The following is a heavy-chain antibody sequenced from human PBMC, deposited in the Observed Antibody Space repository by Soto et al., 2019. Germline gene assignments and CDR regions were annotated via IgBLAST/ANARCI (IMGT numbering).Heavy chain of an antibody. V-gene: IGHV3-23*01. CDR3: AKDGPGIAAAGTAFDI. J-gene: IGHJ3*02. Sequence: GGSLRLSYAASGFTFSSYAMSWVRQAPGKGLEWVSAISGSGGSTYYADSVKGRFTISRDNSKNTLYLQMNSLRAEDTAVYYCAKDGPGIAAAGTAFDIWGQGTMVTVSS. D-gene: IGHD6-13*01. CDR1: GFTFSSYA. CDR2: ISGSGGST.